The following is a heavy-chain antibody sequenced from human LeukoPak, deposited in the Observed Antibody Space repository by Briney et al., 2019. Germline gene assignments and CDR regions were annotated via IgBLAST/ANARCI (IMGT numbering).Heavy chain of an antibody. J-gene: IGHJ6*02. Sequence: GASVKVSCKASGYTFTSYDINWVRQATGQGLEWMGWMNPNSGNTGYAQKFQVRVTMTRNTSISTAYMELSSLRSEDTAVYYCARYSSGWYYYYGMDVWGQGTTVTVSS. D-gene: IGHD6-19*01. CDR3: ARYSSGWYYYYGMDV. CDR2: MNPNSGNT. CDR1: GYTFTSYD. V-gene: IGHV1-8*01.